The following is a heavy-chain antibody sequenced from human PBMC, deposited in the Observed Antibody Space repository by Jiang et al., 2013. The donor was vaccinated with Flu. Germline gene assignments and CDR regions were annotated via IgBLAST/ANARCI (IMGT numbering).Heavy chain of an antibody. Sequence: QSGSELKKPGASVKVSCKASGYTFTSYAMNWVRQAPGQGLEWMGWINTNTGNPTYAQGFTGRFVFSLDTSVSTAYLQISSLKAEDTAVYYCARGGYCSSTSCYEPPYYYYYGMDVWGQGTTVTVSS. CDR1: GYTFTSYA. V-gene: IGHV7-4-1*02. J-gene: IGHJ6*02. CDR3: ARGGYCSSTSCYEPPYYYYYGMDV. D-gene: IGHD2-2*01. CDR2: INTNTGNP.